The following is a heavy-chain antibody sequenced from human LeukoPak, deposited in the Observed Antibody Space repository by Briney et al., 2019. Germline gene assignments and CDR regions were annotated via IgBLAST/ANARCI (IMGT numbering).Heavy chain of an antibody. CDR3: AKDRAYYYDSSGYYRAYYYGMDV. D-gene: IGHD3-22*01. CDR2: ISYDGSNK. CDR1: GFTFSSYG. V-gene: IGHV3-30*18. J-gene: IGHJ6*02. Sequence: GGSLRLSCAASGFTFSSYGMHWVRQAPGKGLEWVAVISYDGSNKYYADSVKGRFTISRDNSKNTLYLQMNSLRAEHTAVYYCAKDRAYYYDSSGYYRAYYYGMDVWGQGTTVTVSS.